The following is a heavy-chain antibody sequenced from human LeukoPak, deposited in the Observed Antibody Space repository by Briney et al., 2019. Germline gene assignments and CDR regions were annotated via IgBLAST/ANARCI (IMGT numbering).Heavy chain of an antibody. D-gene: IGHD5-12*01. J-gene: IGHJ5*02. Sequence: ASVKVSCKASGYTFTGYYMHWVRQAPGQGLEWMGWINPNSGGTNYAQKFQGRVTMTRDTSISTAYKELSRLRSDDTAVYYCARDPGYSGYDPFDPWGQGTLVTVSS. V-gene: IGHV1-2*02. CDR1: GYTFTGYY. CDR3: ARDPGYSGYDPFDP. CDR2: INPNSGGT.